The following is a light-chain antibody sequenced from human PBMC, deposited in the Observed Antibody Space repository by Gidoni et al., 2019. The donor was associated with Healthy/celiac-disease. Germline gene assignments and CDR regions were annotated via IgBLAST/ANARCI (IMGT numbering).Light chain of an antibody. Sequence: DMQMTQAPSSLSASVGDRVTITCRASQSISSYLNWYQQKPGKAPTLLIYAASSLQSGVPSRFSGSGSGTDFTLTIRRLQPEDFATYYCQPSSSTPLTFGGGTKVEIK. V-gene: IGKV1-39*01. CDR3: QPSSSTPLT. CDR2: AAS. J-gene: IGKJ4*01. CDR1: QSISSY.